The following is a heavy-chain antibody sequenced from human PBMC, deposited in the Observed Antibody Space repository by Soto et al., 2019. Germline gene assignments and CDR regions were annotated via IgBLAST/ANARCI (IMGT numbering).Heavy chain of an antibody. D-gene: IGHD6-13*01. CDR1: GGSISSSNW. CDR3: ATINGVSSRHRDY. J-gene: IGHJ4*02. CDR2: IYHSGST. V-gene: IGHV4-4*02. Sequence: SETLSLTCAVSGGSISSSNWWSWVRQPPGKGLEWIGEIYHSGSTNYNPSLKSRVTISVDKSKNQFSLKLSSVTAADTAVYYCATINGVSSRHRDYWGQGTLVTVSS.